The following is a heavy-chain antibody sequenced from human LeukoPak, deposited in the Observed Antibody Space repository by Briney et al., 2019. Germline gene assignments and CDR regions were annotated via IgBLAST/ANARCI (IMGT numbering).Heavy chain of an antibody. J-gene: IGHJ5*01. CDR1: GFTFTSYG. CDR3: ARNGRGGSGSYFDF. D-gene: IGHD3-10*01. CDR2: ISGYSGNT. V-gene: IGHV1-18*01. Sequence: ASVKVSCKASGFTFTSYGFSWVRQAPGQGFEWMGWISGYSGNTNSAQKLQGRVTMTTDTSTSTVYMELRSLRSDDTAVYYCARNGRGGSGSYFDFWGRGTLVTVSS.